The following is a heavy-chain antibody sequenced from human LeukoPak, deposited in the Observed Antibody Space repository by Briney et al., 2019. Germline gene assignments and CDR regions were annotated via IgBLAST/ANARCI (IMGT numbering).Heavy chain of an antibody. D-gene: IGHD5-18*01. CDR1: GGSISSYY. CDR3: ARGARRGYSYGYYYYYMDV. Sequence: SETLSLTXTVSGGSISSYYWSWIRQPAGKGLEWIGRTYTSGSTNYNPSLKSRVTMSVDTSKNQFSLKLSSVTAADTAVYYCARGARRGYSYGYYYYYMDVWGKGTTVTVSS. CDR2: TYTSGST. J-gene: IGHJ6*03. V-gene: IGHV4-4*07.